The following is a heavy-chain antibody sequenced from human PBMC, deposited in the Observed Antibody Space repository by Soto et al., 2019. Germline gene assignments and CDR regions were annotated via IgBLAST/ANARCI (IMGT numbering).Heavy chain of an antibody. V-gene: IGHV1-69*01. CDR3: ARGLEEATITRYYYYGMDV. Sequence: QVQLVQSGAEVKKPGSSVKVSCKASGGTFSSYAISWVRQAPGQGLEWMGGIIPIFGTANYAQKFQGRVTITADDSTSTAYMELSSLRSEDTAVYYCARGLEEATITRYYYYGMDVWGQGTTVTVSS. J-gene: IGHJ6*02. D-gene: IGHD5-12*01. CDR2: IIPIFGTA. CDR1: GGTFSSYA.